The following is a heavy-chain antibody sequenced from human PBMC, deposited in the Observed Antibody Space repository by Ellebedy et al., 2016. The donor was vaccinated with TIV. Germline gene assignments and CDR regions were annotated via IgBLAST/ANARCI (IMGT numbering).Heavy chain of an antibody. J-gene: IGHJ4*02. CDR3: ARGIVALQPLKYFDS. CDR2: INQSGGA. D-gene: IGHD5-12*01. Sequence: LETLSLTXAVYGGSFSGHYWTWIRQPPGKSLEWIGEINQSGGANFNPSLKSRVTLSVDTSKNQFSLKVNSLTAADSAMYYCARGIVALQPLKYFDSWGQGTLVTVSS. CDR1: GGSFSGHY. V-gene: IGHV4-34*01.